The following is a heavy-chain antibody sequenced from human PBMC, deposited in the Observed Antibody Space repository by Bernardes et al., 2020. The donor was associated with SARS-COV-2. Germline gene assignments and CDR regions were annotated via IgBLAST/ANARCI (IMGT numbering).Heavy chain of an antibody. CDR3: ERGTVGAGDAFDI. CDR2: ISGSGGNT. CDR1: GFTFVSFA. V-gene: IGHV3-23*01. D-gene: IGHD1-26*01. J-gene: IGHJ3*02. Sequence: GGSLRLSCEASGFTFVSFAMSWVRQAPGKGLEWVSFISGSGGNTYYADSVKGRFTISRDDSKNTQYLQMNSLRAEDTAVYYCERGTVGAGDAFDIWGQGRMVTISS.